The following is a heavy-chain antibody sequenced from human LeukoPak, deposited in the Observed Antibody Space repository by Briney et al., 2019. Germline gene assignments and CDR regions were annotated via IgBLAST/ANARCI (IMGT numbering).Heavy chain of an antibody. CDR3: AREGTMVRGVLDY. J-gene: IGHJ4*02. Sequence: PSETLSLTCTVSGGSISSGDYYWSWIRQPPGKGLEWIGYIYYSGSTYYNPSPKSRVTISVDTSKNQFSLKLSSVTAADTAVYYCAREGTMVRGVLDYWGQGTLVTVSS. D-gene: IGHD3-10*01. CDR2: IYYSGST. CDR1: GGSISSGDYY. V-gene: IGHV4-30-4*01.